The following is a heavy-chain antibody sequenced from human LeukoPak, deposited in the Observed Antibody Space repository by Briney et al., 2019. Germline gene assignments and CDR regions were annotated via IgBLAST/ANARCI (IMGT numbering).Heavy chain of an antibody. Sequence: PSETLSLTCTVSGGSISNYYWSWMRQPPGKGLEWIGYIYYSGRTNYNPSLKSRVTISVGTSKNQFSLKLTSVSAADTAMYFCAKTGSLMGRFFDYWGQGIQVIVSS. V-gene: IGHV4-59*01. CDR2: IYYSGRT. J-gene: IGHJ4*02. CDR3: AKTGSLMGRFFDY. CDR1: GGSISNYY. D-gene: IGHD3-10*01.